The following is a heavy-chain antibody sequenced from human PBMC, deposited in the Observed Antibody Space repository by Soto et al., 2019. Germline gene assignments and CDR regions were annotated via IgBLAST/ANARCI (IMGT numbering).Heavy chain of an antibody. CDR3: GRYPTLTDYFFHGMDV. J-gene: IGHJ6*02. V-gene: IGHV5-51*01. D-gene: IGHD4-17*01. CDR2: LYPGASNT. CDR1: GYTFTNYL. Sequence: GASLKISCKGSGYTFTNYLIVWVRQIPGKGLEWMGRLYPGASNTRYSPSFQGQVTISDDRSISTGYLQWSSLKASDTGMYYCGRYPTLTDYFFHGMDVWGQGTTV.